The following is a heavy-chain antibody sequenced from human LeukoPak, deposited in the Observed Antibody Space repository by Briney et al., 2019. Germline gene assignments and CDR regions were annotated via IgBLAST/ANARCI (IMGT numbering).Heavy chain of an antibody. Sequence: GGSLRLSCAASGFTFSSYAMSWVRQAPGKGLEWVSAISGSGGSTYYADSVKGRFTISRDNSKSTLYLQMNSLRAEDTAVYYCAKRISSLDGFHFDYWGQGTLVTVSS. J-gene: IGHJ4*02. D-gene: IGHD2-15*01. CDR2: ISGSGGST. CDR1: GFTFSSYA. V-gene: IGHV3-23*01. CDR3: AKRISSLDGFHFDY.